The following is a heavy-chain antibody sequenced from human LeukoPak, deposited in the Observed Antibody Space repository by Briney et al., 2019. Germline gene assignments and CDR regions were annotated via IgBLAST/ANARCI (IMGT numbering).Heavy chain of an antibody. CDR2: IYSGGST. V-gene: IGHV3-53*01. D-gene: IGHD1/OR15-1a*01. CDR1: GFTVSSNY. Sequence: GGSLRLSCAASGFTVSSNYMNWVRQAPGKGLEWVSVIYSGGSTYYADSVKGRFTISRDNSKNTLYLQMNSLRAEDTAVYYCARDLQTIHAFDIWGQGTMVTVSS. J-gene: IGHJ3*02. CDR3: ARDLQTIHAFDI.